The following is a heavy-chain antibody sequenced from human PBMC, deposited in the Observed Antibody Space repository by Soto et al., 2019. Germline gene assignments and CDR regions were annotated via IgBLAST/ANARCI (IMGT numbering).Heavy chain of an antibody. CDR2: IDSSGEK. Sequence: HVTLKESGPVLVKPTETLTLRCTVSVLSSTDSELGVSFILLPPVQHLEWLFHIDSSGEKSYRTFLKSRLSISNATYKSQIVLTMTNMDPADTATYYCARRHLAVAVSPWFDPWGQGIPVTVSS. J-gene: IGHJ5*02. D-gene: IGHD6-19*01. CDR1: VLSSTDSELG. CDR3: ARRHLAVAVSPWFDP. V-gene: IGHV2-26*01.